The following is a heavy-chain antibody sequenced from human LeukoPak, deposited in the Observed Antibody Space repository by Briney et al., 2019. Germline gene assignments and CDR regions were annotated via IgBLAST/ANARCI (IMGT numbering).Heavy chain of an antibody. J-gene: IGHJ4*02. D-gene: IGHD3-10*01. Sequence: SETLSLTCTVSGGSISRRYWSWIRQPPGKGLEWIGYIYYSGSTNYNPSLKSRVTISVDTSKDQFSLKLSSVTAADTAVYYCARHRGGSSGFDYWGQGTLVTVSS. CDR2: IYYSGST. V-gene: IGHV4-59*08. CDR3: ARHRGGSSGFDY. CDR1: GGSISRRY.